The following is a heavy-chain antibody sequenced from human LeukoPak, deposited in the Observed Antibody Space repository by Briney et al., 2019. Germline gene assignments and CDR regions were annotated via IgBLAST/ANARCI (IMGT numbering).Heavy chain of an antibody. CDR1: GYTFTSYG. CDR2: ISAYNGNT. J-gene: IGHJ4*02. V-gene: IGHV1-18*01. CDR3: ARVGSWSGYYSAGEFDY. Sequence: ASVKVSCKASGYTFTSYGISWVRQAPGQGLEWMGWISAYNGNTNYAQKPQGRATMTTDTSTSTAYMELRSLRSDDTAVYYCARVGSWSGYYSAGEFDYWGQGTLVTVSS. D-gene: IGHD3-3*01.